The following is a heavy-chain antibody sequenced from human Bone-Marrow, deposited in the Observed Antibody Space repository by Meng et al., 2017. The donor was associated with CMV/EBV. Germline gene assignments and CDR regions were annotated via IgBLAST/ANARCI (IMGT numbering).Heavy chain of an antibody. CDR1: GFTFSSYS. Sequence: GESLKISCAASGFTFSSYSMNWVRQAPGKGLEWVSSISSSSSYIYYADSVKGRFTISRDNAKNSLYLQMNSLRAEDTAVYYCARSSSSWGGVFDYWGQGTLVIVSS. CDR2: ISSSSSYI. CDR3: ARSSSSWGGVFDY. D-gene: IGHD6-13*01. V-gene: IGHV3-21*01. J-gene: IGHJ4*02.